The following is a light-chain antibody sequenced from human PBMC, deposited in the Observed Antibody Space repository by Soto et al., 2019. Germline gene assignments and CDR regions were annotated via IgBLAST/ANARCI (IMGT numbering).Light chain of an antibody. Sequence: LTQSPTALTVSPGARVTFSCRASKSISNYLAWYQQKPGQAPRLLIYEASNRATGVPPRFSGSGSGTEFTLTISSLQPDDYAAYYCQQRHMWPITFGQGTRLEIK. CDR1: KSISNY. CDR3: QQRHMWPIT. J-gene: IGKJ5*01. V-gene: IGKV3-11*01. CDR2: EAS.